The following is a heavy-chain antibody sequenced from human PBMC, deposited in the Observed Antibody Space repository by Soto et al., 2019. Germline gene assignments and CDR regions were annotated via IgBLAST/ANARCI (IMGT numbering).Heavy chain of an antibody. Sequence: EVQLLESGGGLVQPGGSLRLSCAASGFPFSTFDMSWVRQAPGKGLEWVSVLLRSGSNTYYADSVKGRFTISRDNSRNTLYLQMGSLRADDTAVYYCVKGAWLDYWGQGTLVTVSS. J-gene: IGHJ4*02. CDR2: LLRSGSNT. V-gene: IGHV3-23*01. CDR1: GFPFSTFD. CDR3: VKGAWLDY.